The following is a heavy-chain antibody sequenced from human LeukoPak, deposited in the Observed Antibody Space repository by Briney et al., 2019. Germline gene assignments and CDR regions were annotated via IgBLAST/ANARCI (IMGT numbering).Heavy chain of an antibody. CDR2: ISAFNGNT. D-gene: IGHD6-19*01. CDR3: ASPPMYRSGWYWFDP. V-gene: IGHV1-18*01. Sequence: GASVKVSCRASGYTFTSYGISWVRQAPGQGLEWMGWISAFNGNTNYAQKLQGRVTMTTDTSTSTAYMELRSLRSDDTAVYYCASPPMYRSGWYWFDPWGQGTLVPVSS. CDR1: GYTFTSYG. J-gene: IGHJ5*02.